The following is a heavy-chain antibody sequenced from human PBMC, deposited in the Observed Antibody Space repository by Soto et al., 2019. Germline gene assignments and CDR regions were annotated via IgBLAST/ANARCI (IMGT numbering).Heavy chain of an antibody. Sequence: QVQLVQSGAELRKPGSAVKLSCKASGGTFSNSPISWVRQIPGQGPEWMGRIIPSPARTIYSRKFRGRVTLTADKSTQTVYMTLSSLTTEDSGVYYCARDQVGASSFDYLGQGTRVTVSS. CDR3: ARDQVGASSFDY. CDR1: GGTFSNSP. CDR2: IIPSPART. V-gene: IGHV1-69*08. J-gene: IGHJ4*02. D-gene: IGHD1-26*01.